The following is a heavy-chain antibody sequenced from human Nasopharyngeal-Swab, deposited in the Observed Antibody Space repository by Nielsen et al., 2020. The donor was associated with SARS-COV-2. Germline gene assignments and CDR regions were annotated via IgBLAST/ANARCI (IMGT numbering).Heavy chain of an antibody. D-gene: IGHD5-18*01. CDR3: AFSTTAIATPSGC. J-gene: IGHJ4*02. V-gene: IGHV3-30*03. CDR1: GFTFSSYG. Sequence: GESLKISCAASGFTFSSYGMHWVRQAPGKGLEWVAVISYDGSNKYYADSVKGRFTISRDNSKNTLCLQMNSLRAEDTAVYYCAFSTTAIATPSGCWGQGTLVTVSS. CDR2: ISYDGSNK.